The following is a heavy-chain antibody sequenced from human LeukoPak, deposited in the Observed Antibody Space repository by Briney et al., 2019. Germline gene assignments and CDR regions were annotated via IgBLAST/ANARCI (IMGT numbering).Heavy chain of an antibody. Sequence: SETLSLTCTVSGGSISSYYWSWIRQPAGKGLEWIGRIYTSGSTNYNPSLKSRVTMSVDTSKNQFSLKLSSVTAADMAVYYCARDVDCSGGSCYFGWFDPWGQGTLVTVSS. J-gene: IGHJ5*02. CDR1: GGSISSYY. D-gene: IGHD2-15*01. CDR2: IYTSGST. CDR3: ARDVDCSGGSCYFGWFDP. V-gene: IGHV4-4*07.